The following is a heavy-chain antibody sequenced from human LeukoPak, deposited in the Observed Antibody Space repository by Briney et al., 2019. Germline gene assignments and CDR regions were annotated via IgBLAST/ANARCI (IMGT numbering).Heavy chain of an antibody. D-gene: IGHD2-8*02. CDR1: GYTFTGYY. Sequence: ASVKVSRKASGYTFTGYYMQWVRQAPGQGHEWMGWINPNSGGTNYAQKFQGRVTMTRDTSISTAYMELSRLRADDTAVYYCARAYTGNWFDPWGQGTLVTVSS. CDR2: INPNSGGT. V-gene: IGHV1-2*02. CDR3: ARAYTGNWFDP. J-gene: IGHJ5*02.